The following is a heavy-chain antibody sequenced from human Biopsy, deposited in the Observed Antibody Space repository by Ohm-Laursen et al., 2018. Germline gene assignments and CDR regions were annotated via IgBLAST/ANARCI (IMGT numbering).Heavy chain of an antibody. Sequence: ASVKVSCKASGYTFTGYHVHRVRQAPGQGLEWMGWINPNSGVTNYAQRFQGRVTMTRDTSISTAYMELSRLRSDDTAVYYCARDPRYGYGSYFDYWGQGTLVAVSS. CDR2: INPNSGVT. CDR1: GYTFTGYH. J-gene: IGHJ4*02. CDR3: ARDPRYGYGSYFDY. V-gene: IGHV1-2*02. D-gene: IGHD3-10*01.